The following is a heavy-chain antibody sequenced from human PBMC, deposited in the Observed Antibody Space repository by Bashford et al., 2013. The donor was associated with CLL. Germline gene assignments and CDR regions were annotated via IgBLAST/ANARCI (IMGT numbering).Heavy chain of an antibody. CDR2: INPNSGGT. CDR1: GYTFTGYY. V-gene: IGHV1-2*06. Sequence: ASVKVSCKASGYTFTGYYMHWVRQAPGQGLEWMGRINPNSGGTNYAQKFQGRVTMTRDTSISTAYMELSRLRSDDTAVYYCARNFEYSSSSWVYYYGMDVWGQGTTVTVSS. D-gene: IGHD6-6*01. J-gene: IGHJ6*02. CDR3: ARNFEYSSSSWVYYYGMDV.